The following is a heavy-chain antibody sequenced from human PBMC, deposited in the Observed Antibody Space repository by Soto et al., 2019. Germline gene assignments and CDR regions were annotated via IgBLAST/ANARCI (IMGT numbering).Heavy chain of an antibody. CDR1: GFTFSSYG. V-gene: IGHV3-33*01. J-gene: IGHJ4*02. CDR3: ASGPGLNCSSTSCYWVDFDY. CDR2: IWYDGSNK. Sequence: GGSLRLSCAASGFTFSSYGMHWVRQAPGKGLEWVAVIWYDGSNKYYADSVKGRFTISRDNSKNTLYLQMNSLRAEDTAVYYCASGPGLNCSSTSCYWVDFDYWGQGTLVTVSS. D-gene: IGHD2-2*01.